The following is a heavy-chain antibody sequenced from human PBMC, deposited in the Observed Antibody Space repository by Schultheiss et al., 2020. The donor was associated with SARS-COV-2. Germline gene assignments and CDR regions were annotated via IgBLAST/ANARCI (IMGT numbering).Heavy chain of an antibody. CDR1: GGNFSSYA. Sequence: SVKVSCKASGGNFSSYAISWVRQAPGQGLEWMGGIIPIFGTANYAQKFQGRVTITADESTSTAYMELSSLRSEDTAVYYCAREKEGYDSSGYFLYWGQGTLVTVSS. J-gene: IGHJ4*02. CDR3: AREKEGYDSSGYFLY. V-gene: IGHV1-69*13. CDR2: IIPIFGTA. D-gene: IGHD3-22*01.